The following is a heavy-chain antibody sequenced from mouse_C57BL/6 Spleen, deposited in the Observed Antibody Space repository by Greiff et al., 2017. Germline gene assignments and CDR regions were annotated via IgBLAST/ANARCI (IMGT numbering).Heavy chain of an antibody. J-gene: IGHJ2*01. CDR3: ARHEAAGYNFDF. Sequence: VKLLESGAELVKPGASGKLSCKASGYTFTEYTISWVKQRSGQGLEWIGWFSPGSGSIKYNEKFKDKATLTANKSSSTFYMQLSRLTSEDSAVYFCARHEAAGYNFDFWGPGTTLTVSS. CDR1: GYTFTEYT. D-gene: IGHD3-2*02. CDR2: FSPGSGSI. V-gene: IGHV1-62-2*01.